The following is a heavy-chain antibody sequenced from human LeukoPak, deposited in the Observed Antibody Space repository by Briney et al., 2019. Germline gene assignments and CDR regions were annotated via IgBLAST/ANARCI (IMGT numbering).Heavy chain of an antibody. CDR1: GYTFITYG. CDR2: ISVYNGNT. D-gene: IGHD3-22*01. V-gene: IGHV1-18*01. CDR3: ARAYYYDSSDFYQDY. J-gene: IGHJ4*02. Sequence: ASVKVSCKXSGYTFITYGISWVRQAPGQGLERMGWISVYNGNTNFAQKLQGRVTLTTDTSTSAAYMELRSLRSDDTAVYYCARAYYYDSSDFYQDYWGQGTLVTVSS.